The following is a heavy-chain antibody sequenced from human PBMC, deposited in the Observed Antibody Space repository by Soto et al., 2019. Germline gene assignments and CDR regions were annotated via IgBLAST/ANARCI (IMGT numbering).Heavy chain of an antibody. V-gene: IGHV1-18*01. D-gene: IGHD3-9*01. CDR2: ISAYNGNT. Sequence: QVQLVQSGAEVKKPGASVKVSCKASGYTFTSYGISWVRQAPGQGLEWMGWISAYNGNTNYAQKLQGRVTMTTDTSTSTAYMELRSLKSDDTAVYYCARDPYYDILTGYFFNWFDPWGQGTLVTVSS. CDR1: GYTFTSYG. CDR3: ARDPYYDILTGYFFNWFDP. J-gene: IGHJ5*02.